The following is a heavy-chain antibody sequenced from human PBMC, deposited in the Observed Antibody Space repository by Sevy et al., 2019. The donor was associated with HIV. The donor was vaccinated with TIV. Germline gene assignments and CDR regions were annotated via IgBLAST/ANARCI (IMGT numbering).Heavy chain of an antibody. J-gene: IGHJ4*02. Sequence: SETLSLICTVSGGSISGHYWGWIRRPPGKGLEWIAYSYDSGSTNYNPSLESRVTISMDTSKHQFSLNLSSVTAADTAVYYCARGGALIYYDTSGFQNYFDYWGPGTLVTVSS. CDR1: GGSISGHY. CDR2: SYDSGST. D-gene: IGHD3-22*01. CDR3: ARGGALIYYDTSGFQNYFDY. V-gene: IGHV4-59*11.